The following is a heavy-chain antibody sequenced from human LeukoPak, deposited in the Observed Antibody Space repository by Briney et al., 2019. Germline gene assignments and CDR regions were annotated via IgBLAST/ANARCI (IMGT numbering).Heavy chain of an antibody. V-gene: IGHV4-34*01. CDR1: GGSISSYY. D-gene: IGHD3-10*01. J-gene: IGHJ4*02. CDR3: ARDNGRFGFGEAYFDY. Sequence: SETLSLTCTVSGGSISSYYWSWIRQPPGKGLEWIGEINHSGSTNYNPSLKSRVTISVDTSKNQFSLKLSSVTAADTAAYYCARDNGRFGFGEAYFDYWGQGTLVTVSS. CDR2: INHSGST.